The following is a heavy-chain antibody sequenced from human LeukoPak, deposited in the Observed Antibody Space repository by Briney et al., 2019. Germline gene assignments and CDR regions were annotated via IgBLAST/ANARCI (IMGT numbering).Heavy chain of an antibody. J-gene: IGHJ6*03. D-gene: IGHD2/OR15-2a*01. Sequence: SVKVSCKASGGTFSSSAISWVRQAPGQGLEWMGGIIPIFGTANYAQKFQGRVTITTDESTSTAYMELSSLRSEDTAVYYCACNFQDYYYYYMDVWGKGTTVTVSS. V-gene: IGHV1-69*05. CDR2: IIPIFGTA. CDR1: GGTFSSSA. CDR3: ACNFQDYYYYYMDV.